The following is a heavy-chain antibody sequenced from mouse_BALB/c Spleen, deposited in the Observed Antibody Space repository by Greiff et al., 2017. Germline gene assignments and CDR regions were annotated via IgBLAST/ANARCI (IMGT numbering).Heavy chain of an antibody. CDR2: INPSNGRT. V-gene: IGHV1S81*02. Sequence: QVQLQQPGAELVKPGASVKLSCKASGYTFTSYWMHWVKQRPGQGLEWIGEINPSNGRTNYNEKFKSKATLTVDKSSSTAYMQLSSLTSEDSAVYYCARGAYYGKIYAMDYWGQGTSVTVSS. CDR1: GYTFTSYW. CDR3: ARGAYYGKIYAMDY. J-gene: IGHJ4*01. D-gene: IGHD2-1*01.